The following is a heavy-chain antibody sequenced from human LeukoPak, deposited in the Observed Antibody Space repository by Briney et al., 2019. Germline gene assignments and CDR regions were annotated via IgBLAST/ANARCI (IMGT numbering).Heavy chain of an antibody. CDR3: ARHIVATRKVNFDY. D-gene: IGHD5-12*01. CDR1: GGSLSGYY. Sequence: ASETLSLTCAVYGGSLSGYYWSWIRQPPGKGLEWIGEINHSGSTNYNPSLKSRVTISVDTSKNQFSLKLSSVTAADTAVYYCARHIVATRKVNFDYWGQGTLVTVSS. J-gene: IGHJ4*02. CDR2: INHSGST. V-gene: IGHV4-34*01.